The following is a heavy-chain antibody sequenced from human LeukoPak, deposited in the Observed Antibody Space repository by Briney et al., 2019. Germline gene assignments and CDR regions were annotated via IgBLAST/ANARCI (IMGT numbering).Heavy chain of an antibody. J-gene: IGHJ4*02. CDR3: ARDVDYDSSGYYSGVGY. CDR1: GYTFTSYA. CDR2: INAGNGNT. Sequence: ASVKVSCKASGYTFTSYAMHWVRQAPGQRLEWMGWINAGNGNTKYPQKFQGRVTITRDTSASTAYMELSCLRSEDTAVYYCARDVDYDSSGYYSGVGYWGQGTLVTVSS. V-gene: IGHV1-3*01. D-gene: IGHD3-22*01.